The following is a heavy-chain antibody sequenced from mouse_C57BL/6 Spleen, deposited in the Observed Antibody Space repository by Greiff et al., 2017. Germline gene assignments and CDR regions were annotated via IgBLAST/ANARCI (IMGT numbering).Heavy chain of an antibody. V-gene: IGHV6-3*01. J-gene: IGHJ2*01. Sequence: EVKLMESGGGLVQPGGSMKLSCVASGFTFSNYWMNWVRQSPEKGLEWVAQIRLKSDNYATHYAESVKGRFTISRDDSKSSVYLQMNNLRAEDTGIYYCTGGIWYFDYWGQGTTLTVSS. CDR1: GFTFSNYW. CDR3: TGGIWYFDY. CDR2: IRLKSDNYAT.